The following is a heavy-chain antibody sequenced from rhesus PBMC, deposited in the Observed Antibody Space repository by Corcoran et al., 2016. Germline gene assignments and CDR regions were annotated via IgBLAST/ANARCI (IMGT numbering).Heavy chain of an antibody. D-gene: IGHD1-44*02. CDR3: AKHGSAYHAGFDF. V-gene: IGHV3S5*01. Sequence: EVQLVETGGGLVQPGGSLKVSCVVSGFTFSSYGMSWVRQAPGKWLEWVAGVNSGGGDTYYPYSVKGRFNISRDNAQNTLALEMNRLRTEDTAVYYCAKHGSAYHAGFDFWGQGVLVTVSS. J-gene: IGHJ4*01. CDR1: GFTFSSYG. CDR2: VNSGGGDT.